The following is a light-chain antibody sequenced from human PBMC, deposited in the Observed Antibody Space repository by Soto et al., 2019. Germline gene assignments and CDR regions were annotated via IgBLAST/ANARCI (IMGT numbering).Light chain of an antibody. V-gene: IGKV1-5*03. CDR3: QHYIGFSGR. CDR2: KAS. CDR1: QSLNSW. J-gene: IGKJ1*01. Sequence: DIQMTQSPSTQSASVGDRVTITCRASQSLNSWLAWYQQKPGKAPKLLIHKASILPSGVPSMFSGSESVIEYTPTITCLQSDYFTTYYCQHYIGFSGRFGQGTNVEIK.